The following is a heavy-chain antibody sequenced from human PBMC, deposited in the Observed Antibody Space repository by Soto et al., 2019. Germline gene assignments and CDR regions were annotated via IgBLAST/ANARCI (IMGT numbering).Heavy chain of an antibody. V-gene: IGHV4-30-2*06. CDR2: ISHLEST. CDR1: GASISYGGFS. D-gene: IGHD5-12*01. CDR3: ARGGGYDSFDY. J-gene: IGHJ4*02. Sequence: SETLSLTCTVSGASISYGGFSWGWIRQSPGKGLEWIGYISHLESTYFHPSFKSRLTMSIDRTRNQFSLKLSSVTAADMAVYYCARGGGYDSFDYWGQGVLVTVSS.